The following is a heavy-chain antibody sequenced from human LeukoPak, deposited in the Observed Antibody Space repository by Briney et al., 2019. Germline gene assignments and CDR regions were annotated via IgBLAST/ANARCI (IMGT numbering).Heavy chain of an antibody. D-gene: IGHD3-10*01. CDR2: INTNTGNP. Sequence: ASVKVSCKASGYTFTSYAMNWVRQAPGQGLEWMGWINTNTGNPTYAQGFTGRFVFSLDTSVNTASLHISSLKAEDTAVYYCTRDAFPISPQSGFYGMDVWGQGITVTVSS. J-gene: IGHJ6*02. V-gene: IGHV7-4-1*02. CDR1: GYTFTSYA. CDR3: TRDAFPISPQSGFYGMDV.